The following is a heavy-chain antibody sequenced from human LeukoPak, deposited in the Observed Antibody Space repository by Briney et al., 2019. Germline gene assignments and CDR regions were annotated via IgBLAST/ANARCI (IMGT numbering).Heavy chain of an antibody. CDR3: ARAPIYYYDSSGYDQNFDY. J-gene: IGHJ4*02. D-gene: IGHD3-22*01. V-gene: IGHV4-59*01. Sequence: SETLSLTCTVSGGSISSYYWSWIRQPPGKGLGWIGYIYYSGSTNYNPSLKSRFTISVDTSKNQFSLKLSSVTAADTAVYYCARAPIYYYDSSGYDQNFDYWGQGTLVTVSS. CDR1: GGSISSYY. CDR2: IYYSGST.